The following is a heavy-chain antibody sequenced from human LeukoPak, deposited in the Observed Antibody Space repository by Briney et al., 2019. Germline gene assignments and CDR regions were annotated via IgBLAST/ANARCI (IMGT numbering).Heavy chain of an antibody. CDR2: IYYSGSA. Sequence: SETLSLTCTVSGASVSSGDYYWSWIRQPPGKGLEWIGYIYYSGSANYNPSLKSRVTISVDPSKNQFSLKLSSVTAADTAVYYCARNGDYYEKSGYYYLFDFWGQGTLVTVSS. CDR3: ARNGDYYEKSGYYYLFDF. J-gene: IGHJ4*02. CDR1: GASVSSGDYY. D-gene: IGHD3-22*01. V-gene: IGHV4-61*08.